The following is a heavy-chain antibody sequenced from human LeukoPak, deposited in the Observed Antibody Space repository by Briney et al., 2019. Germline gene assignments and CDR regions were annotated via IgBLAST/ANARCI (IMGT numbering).Heavy chain of an antibody. V-gene: IGHV4-39*07. Sequence: SSETLSLTCTVSGGSISSSSYYWGWIRQPPGKGLEWIGSIYYSGSTYYNPSLKSRVTISVDTSKNQFSLKLSSVTAADTAVYYCAREETLGVTTWFDYWGQGTLVTVSS. CDR2: IYYSGST. J-gene: IGHJ4*02. CDR3: AREETLGVTTWFDY. D-gene: IGHD4-11*01. CDR1: GGSISSSSYY.